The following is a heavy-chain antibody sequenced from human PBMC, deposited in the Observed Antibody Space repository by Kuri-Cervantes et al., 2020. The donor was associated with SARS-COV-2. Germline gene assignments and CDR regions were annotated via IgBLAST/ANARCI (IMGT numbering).Heavy chain of an antibody. CDR3: ARPQSALTDFWSGYYRQTDYWYFDL. V-gene: IGHV1-46*01. Sequence: ASVKVSCKASEYTFTSYYMHWVRQAPGQGLEWMGIINPSGGSTSYAQKFQGRVTMTRDTSTSTVYMELSSLRSEDTAVYYCARPQSALTDFWSGYYRQTDYWYFDLWGRGTLVTVSS. CDR1: EYTFTSYY. D-gene: IGHD3-3*01. CDR2: INPSGGST. J-gene: IGHJ2*01.